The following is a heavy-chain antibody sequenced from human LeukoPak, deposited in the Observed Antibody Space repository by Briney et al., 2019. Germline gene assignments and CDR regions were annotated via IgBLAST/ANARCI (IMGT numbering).Heavy chain of an antibody. CDR2: ISSSGGNT. CDR3: AKGDRPCSGDCSAPYYFDY. Sequence: PGGSLRLSCAASGFTFSSYAMSWVRQAPGKGLEWVSSISSSGGNTYYSDSVKGRFTISRDNSKNTLYLQMSSLRAEDTAVYYCAKGDRPCSGDCSAPYYFDYWGQGTLVTVSS. J-gene: IGHJ4*02. V-gene: IGHV3-23*01. CDR1: GFTFSSYA. D-gene: IGHD2-21*02.